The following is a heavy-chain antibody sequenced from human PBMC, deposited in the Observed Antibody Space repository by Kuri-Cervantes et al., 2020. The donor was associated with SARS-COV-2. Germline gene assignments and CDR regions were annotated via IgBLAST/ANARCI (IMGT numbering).Heavy chain of an antibody. D-gene: IGHD1-26*01. CDR1: GFTFSSYA. V-gene: IGHV3-30-3*01. J-gene: IGHJ3*02. Sequence: GESLKISCAASGFTFSSYAMHWVRQAPGKGLEWVAVISYDGSNKYYADSVKGRFIISRDNSKNTLYLQMNSLRAEDTAVYYCARDREWELLHAGAFDIWGQGTMVTVSS. CDR3: ARDREWELLHAGAFDI. CDR2: ISYDGSNK.